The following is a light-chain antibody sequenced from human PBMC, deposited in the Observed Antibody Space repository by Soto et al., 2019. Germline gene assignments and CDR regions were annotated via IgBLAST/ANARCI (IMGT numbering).Light chain of an antibody. V-gene: IGLV1-47*01. Sequence: QSVLTQPPSASGAPGQRVTISCSGSSSNIGSNYVYWYQQFPGTAPKLLIYRNSQRPSGVPDRFSGSKSGSSASLAISGLRSEDEADYYCTTWDDSLSGYVFGTGTKLTVL. CDR3: TTWDDSLSGYV. J-gene: IGLJ1*01. CDR2: RNS. CDR1: SSNIGSNY.